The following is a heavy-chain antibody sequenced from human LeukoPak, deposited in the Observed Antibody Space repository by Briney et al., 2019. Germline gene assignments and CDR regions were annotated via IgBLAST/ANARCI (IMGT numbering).Heavy chain of an antibody. V-gene: IGHV4-34*01. J-gene: IGHJ4*02. CDR2: INHSGST. Sequence: SETLSLTCAVYGGSFSGYYWSWIRQPPGKGLEWIGEINHSGSTNYNPSLKSRVTISVDTSKNQFSLKLSSVTAADTAVYYCARGERRGDLYYWGQGTLVTVSS. CDR3: ARGERRGDLYY. D-gene: IGHD3-16*01. CDR1: GGSFSGYY.